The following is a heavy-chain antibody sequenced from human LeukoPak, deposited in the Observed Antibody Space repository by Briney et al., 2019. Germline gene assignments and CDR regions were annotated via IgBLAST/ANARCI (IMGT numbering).Heavy chain of an antibody. CDR3: ARGGGDFWSGYYSILALDY. CDR1: GYTFTSYD. CDR2: MNPNSGNT. Sequence: GASVKVSCKASGYTFTSYDINWVRQATGQGLEWMGWMNPNSGNTGYAQKFQGRVTITRNTSISTAYMELSSLRSEDTAVYYCARGGGDFWSGYYSILALDYWGQGTLVTVSS. V-gene: IGHV1-8*03. J-gene: IGHJ4*02. D-gene: IGHD3-3*01.